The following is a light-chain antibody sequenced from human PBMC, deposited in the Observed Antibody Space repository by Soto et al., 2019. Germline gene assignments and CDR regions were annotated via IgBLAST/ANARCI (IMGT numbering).Light chain of an antibody. Sequence: DVVLTQPTLSLPVTLGQPASISCRSNQSLVHSDGIAYFSWFQQRPGRSPRRLIYKVSNRDSGVPARFSGSGSGTDFALKISRVEAEDVGVYYCMQGTHWPITFGQGTRLEIK. CDR3: MQGTHWPIT. J-gene: IGKJ5*01. CDR1: QSLVHSDGIAY. V-gene: IGKV2-30*02. CDR2: KVS.